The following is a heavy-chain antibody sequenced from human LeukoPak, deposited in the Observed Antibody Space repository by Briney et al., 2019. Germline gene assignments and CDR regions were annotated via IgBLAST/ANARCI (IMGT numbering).Heavy chain of an antibody. V-gene: IGHV4-59*08. CDR2: IYYSGST. CDR3: ARLVAAAGTIDY. CDR1: GGSISSYY. Sequence: SETLSLTCTVSGGSISSYYWNWIRQPPGKGLEWIGYIYYSGSTNYNPSLKSQVTISVDTSKNQFSLKLSSVTAADTAVYYCARLVAAAGTIDYWGQGTLVTVSS. J-gene: IGHJ4*02. D-gene: IGHD6-13*01.